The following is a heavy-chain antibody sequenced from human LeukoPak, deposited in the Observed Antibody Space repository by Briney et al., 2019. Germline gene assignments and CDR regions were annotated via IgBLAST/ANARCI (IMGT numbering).Heavy chain of an antibody. V-gene: IGHV4-34*01. D-gene: IGHD3-3*01. J-gene: IGHJ5*02. CDR1: GGSFSGYY. Sequence: SETLSLTCAVYGGSFSGYYWSWIRQPPGKGLEWIGEINHSGSTNYNPSLKSRVTISVDTSKNQFSLKLSSVTAADTAVYYCASESITIFGVVIANWFDPWGQGTLVTVSS. CDR2: INHSGST. CDR3: ASESITIFGVVIANWFDP.